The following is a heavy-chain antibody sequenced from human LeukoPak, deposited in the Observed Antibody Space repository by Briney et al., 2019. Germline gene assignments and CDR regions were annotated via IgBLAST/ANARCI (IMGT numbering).Heavy chain of an antibody. CDR1: GFTFSSYS. CDR2: ISSGSSYI. CDR3: ARDFNSGSLFDY. D-gene: IGHD1-26*01. Sequence: GGSLRPSCAASGFTFSSYSMNWVRQAPGKGLEWVSSISSGSSYIYYADSVKGRFTISRDNAKNSLYLQMNSLRAEDTAVYYCARDFNSGSLFDYWGQGTLVTVSS. V-gene: IGHV3-21*01. J-gene: IGHJ4*02.